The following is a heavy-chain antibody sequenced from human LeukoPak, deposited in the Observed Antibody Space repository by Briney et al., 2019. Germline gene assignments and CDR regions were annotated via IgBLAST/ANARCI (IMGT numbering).Heavy chain of an antibody. Sequence: PGGSLRLSCAASGFTSSSYAMSLVRQAAGKGLEWVSAISGSGGSTYYADSVKGRFTISRDNSKNTLYLQMNSLRAGDTAVYYCAKGHYDFWSGYPFYYYYGMDVWGQGTTVTVSS. J-gene: IGHJ6*02. CDR1: GFTSSSYA. D-gene: IGHD3-3*01. V-gene: IGHV3-23*01. CDR3: AKGHYDFWSGYPFYYYYGMDV. CDR2: ISGSGGST.